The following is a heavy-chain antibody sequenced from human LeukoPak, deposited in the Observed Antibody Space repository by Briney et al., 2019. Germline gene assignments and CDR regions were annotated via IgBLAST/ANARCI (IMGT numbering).Heavy chain of an antibody. CDR1: GVSISSTSFY. Sequence: SETLSLTCTVSGVSISSTSFYWGWIRQPPGKGLEWVGSINYSGSTYYNPSLKSRVTISVDTSKNRFSLKLSSVTAAGTAVYHCARHPGGVQGVPYYFDYWGQGTLVTVSS. CDR2: INYSGST. V-gene: IGHV4-39*01. J-gene: IGHJ4*02. D-gene: IGHD3-10*01. CDR3: ARHPGGVQGVPYYFDY.